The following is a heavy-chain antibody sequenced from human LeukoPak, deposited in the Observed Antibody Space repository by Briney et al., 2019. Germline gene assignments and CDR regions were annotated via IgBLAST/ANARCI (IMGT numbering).Heavy chain of an antibody. V-gene: IGHV3-23*01. D-gene: IGHD1-26*01. CDR1: DFTFSSYT. Sequence: PGGSLRLSCVASDFTFSSYTMIWVRQAPGKGLEWVSAISGSGGSTYYADSVKGRFTISRDNSKNTLYLQMNSLRAEDTAVYYCAKDRVGATGGYFDHWGQGTLVTVSS. CDR3: AKDRVGATGGYFDH. CDR2: ISGSGGST. J-gene: IGHJ4*02.